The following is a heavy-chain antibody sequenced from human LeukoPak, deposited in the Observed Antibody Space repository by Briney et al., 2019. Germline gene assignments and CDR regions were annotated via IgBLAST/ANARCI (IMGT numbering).Heavy chain of an antibody. Sequence: SEALSLTCTVSGGSISSSSYYWGWLRQPPGRGLEWIGSIYYSGSTYYNPSLKSRVTISVDTSKNQFSLKLSSVTAADTAVYYCARIGGNTIYDYWGQGTLVTVSS. J-gene: IGHJ4*02. CDR3: ARIGGNTIYDY. D-gene: IGHD3-3*01. CDR2: IYYSGST. CDR1: GGSISSSSYY. V-gene: IGHV4-39*01.